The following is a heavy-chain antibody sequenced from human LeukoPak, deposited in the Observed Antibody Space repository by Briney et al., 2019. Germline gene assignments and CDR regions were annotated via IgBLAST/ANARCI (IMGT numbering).Heavy chain of an antibody. CDR2: INHSGST. Sequence: SETLSLTCAVYGGSFSGYYWSWIRQPPGKGLEWIGEINHSGSTNYNPSLKSRVTISVDTSKNQFSLKLSSVTAVDTAVYYCARGGSVLRFGELRNWFDPWGQGTLVTVSS. CDR1: GGSFSGYY. J-gene: IGHJ5*02. CDR3: ARGGSVLRFGELRNWFDP. D-gene: IGHD3-10*01. V-gene: IGHV4-34*01.